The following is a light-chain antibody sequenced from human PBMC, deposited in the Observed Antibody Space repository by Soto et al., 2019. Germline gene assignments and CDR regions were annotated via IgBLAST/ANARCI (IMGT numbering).Light chain of an antibody. V-gene: IGKV1-17*01. CDR1: QGIRYA. Sequence: DIQMTQSPSSLSASVGDRVTITCRASQGIRYALGWYQQKPGTAPKRLIYGASILQNGVPSRFSGGGSGTAFSLIITGLQPGDSATYYCQQTYTSVATFGQGTKVDIK. CDR2: GAS. J-gene: IGKJ1*01. CDR3: QQTYTSVAT.